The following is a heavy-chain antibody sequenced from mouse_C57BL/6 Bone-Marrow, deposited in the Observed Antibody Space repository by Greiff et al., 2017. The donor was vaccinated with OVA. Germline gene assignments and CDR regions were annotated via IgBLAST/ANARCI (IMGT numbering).Heavy chain of an antibody. V-gene: IGHV14-4*01. Sequence: EVQLQQSGAELVRPGASVKLSCTASGFNIKDDYMHWVKQRPEQGLEWIGWIDPENGDTEYASQFQGKATIPADTSSNTDYLQLSSLTSEDTAVYYCTSITTVVAKEVRYFDVWGTGTAVTVSS. D-gene: IGHD1-1*01. CDR3: TSITTVVAKEVRYFDV. CDR1: GFNIKDDY. CDR2: IDPENGDT. J-gene: IGHJ1*03.